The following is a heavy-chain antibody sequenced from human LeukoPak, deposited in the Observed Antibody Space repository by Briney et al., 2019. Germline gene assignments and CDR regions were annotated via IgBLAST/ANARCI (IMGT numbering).Heavy chain of an antibody. CDR1: GYTFTGYY. J-gene: IGHJ5*02. CDR3: ARVPHYDILTGHPFFLFDP. CDR2: NNPNSGGT. Sequence: ASVKVSCKASGYTFTGYYMHWVRQAPGQGLAWMGWNNPNSGGTNYAQKFQGRVTMTRYTSISTAYMELSRLRSDDTAVYYCARVPHYDILTGHPFFLFDPWGQGTLVTVSS. V-gene: IGHV1-2*02. D-gene: IGHD3-9*01.